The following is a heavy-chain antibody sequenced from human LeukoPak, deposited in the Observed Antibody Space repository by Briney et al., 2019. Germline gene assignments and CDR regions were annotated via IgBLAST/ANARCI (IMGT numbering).Heavy chain of an antibody. CDR1: GYTFTGNY. V-gene: IGHV1-2*02. CDR2: INPNSGGT. Sequence: ASVKLSCKASGYTFTGNYMRWDRHGPGQGLERMGWINPNSGGTNYAQKFQGRVTMTRDTSISTAYMELSRLRSDDTAVYYCAAFSFSDAFDIWGQGTMVTVSS. D-gene: IGHD2/OR15-2a*01. CDR3: AAFSFSDAFDI. J-gene: IGHJ3*02.